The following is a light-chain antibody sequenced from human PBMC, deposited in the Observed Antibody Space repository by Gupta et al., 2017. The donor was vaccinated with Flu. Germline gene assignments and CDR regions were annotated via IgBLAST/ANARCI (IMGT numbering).Light chain of an antibody. CDR2: DAS. J-gene: IGKJ4*01. CDR1: HDINNY. CDR3: QQYHSLPVS. Sequence: DIQMTQSPSSVYTSVGDKVTITCQASHDINNYLNWYQQTPGKAPKLLIYDASNLETGVPSRFTGSGSGTGFTFTISSLQPEDVATYFCQQYHSLPVSFGGGTKVEIE. V-gene: IGKV1-33*01.